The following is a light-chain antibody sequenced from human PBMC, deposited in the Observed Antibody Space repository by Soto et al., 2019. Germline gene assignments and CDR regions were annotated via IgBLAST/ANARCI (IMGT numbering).Light chain of an antibody. CDR2: GAS. CDR1: RSVSSN. Sequence: EIVMTQSPATLSVSPGERATLSCRASRSVSSNLAWYQQKPGQAPRHLMYGASTRATGSPARFSGSGSGTEFTLTISSLQSEDVAVYYCQQYNNWPPYTFGQGTKLEIK. CDR3: QQYNNWPPYT. J-gene: IGKJ2*01. V-gene: IGKV3-15*01.